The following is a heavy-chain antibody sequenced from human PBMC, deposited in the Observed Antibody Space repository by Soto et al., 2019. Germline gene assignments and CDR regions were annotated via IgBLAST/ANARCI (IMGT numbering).Heavy chain of an antibody. Sequence: SETLSLTCGVYGGSFTGYYWTWIRQPPGERLEWIGEMNHDGITNYNPSLKSRVAITLDTSKNQFSLRLTSVTAADTAVYFCARGEAYLRDVTFYSHGMDVWGQGTTVTVSS. D-gene: IGHD2-2*01. CDR2: MNHDGIT. V-gene: IGHV4-34*01. CDR3: ARGEAYLRDVTFYSHGMDV. J-gene: IGHJ6*02. CDR1: GGSFTGYY.